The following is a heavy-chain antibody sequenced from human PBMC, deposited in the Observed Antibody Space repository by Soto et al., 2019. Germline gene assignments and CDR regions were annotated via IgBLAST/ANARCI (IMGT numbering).Heavy chain of an antibody. CDR1: GGSIRSSY. V-gene: IGHV4-59*08. D-gene: IGHD6-13*01. Sequence: QVQLQESGPGLVKPSETLSLTCTVSGGSIRSSYWSWIRQPPGKGLEWIGYSSDSGSTNYNPSLKSRVTISVDTSKNQFSLKLSSVTAADTAVYYCARQGIATAGTSLDYWGQGTLVTVSS. CDR2: SSDSGST. J-gene: IGHJ4*02. CDR3: ARQGIATAGTSLDY.